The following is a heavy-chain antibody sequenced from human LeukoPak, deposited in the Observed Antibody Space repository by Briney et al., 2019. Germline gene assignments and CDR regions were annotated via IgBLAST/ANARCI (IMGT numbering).Heavy chain of an antibody. CDR2: SYSSGST. CDR3: ARDDITVAGQGYFQH. CDR1: GGSISNYY. D-gene: IGHD6-19*01. V-gene: IGHV4-4*07. Sequence: SETLPLTCTVSGGSISNYYWNWIRQPAAKGLEGIGRSYSSGSTNDNPSLKSRVTISVAKSKNQFSLKLNSVTAADTAVYYCARDDITVAGQGYFQHWGQGTLVTVPS. J-gene: IGHJ1*01.